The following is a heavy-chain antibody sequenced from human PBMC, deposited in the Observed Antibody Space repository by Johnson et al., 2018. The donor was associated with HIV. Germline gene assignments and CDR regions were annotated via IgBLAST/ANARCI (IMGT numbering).Heavy chain of an antibody. J-gene: IGHJ3*02. D-gene: IGHD6-13*01. CDR3: ARGIAAAAMTLHAFDI. CDR1: GFTFSDYY. CDR2: IYSGGST. V-gene: IGHV3-66*01. Sequence: VQLVESGGGVVQPGRSLRLSCAASGFTFSDYYMSWIRQAPGKGLEWVSVIYSGGSTYYADSVKGRFIISSDNSKNTLNLQMNSVRAEDTAVYYCARGIAAAAMTLHAFDIWGQGAVVTVPS.